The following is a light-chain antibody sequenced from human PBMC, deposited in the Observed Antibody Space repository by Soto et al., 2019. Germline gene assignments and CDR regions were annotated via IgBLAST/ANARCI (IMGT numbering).Light chain of an antibody. CDR3: LSYTSANTRV. Sequence: QSALTQPASVSGSPGQSVTIPCTGTSSDVGGYDYVSWYQQYPGKAPKLMIYEVSNRPSGVSYRFSGSKSGNTASLTISGLQAQDEADYYCLSYTSANTRVFGGGTQLTVL. J-gene: IGLJ3*02. CDR2: EVS. CDR1: SSDVGGYDY. V-gene: IGLV2-14*01.